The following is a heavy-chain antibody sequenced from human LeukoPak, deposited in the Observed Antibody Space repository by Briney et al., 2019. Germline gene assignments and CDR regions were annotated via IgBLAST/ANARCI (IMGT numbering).Heavy chain of an antibody. Sequence: SSVKVSCKXSGGTFSSYAISWVRQAPGQGLEWMGGIIPIFGTANYAQKFQGRVTITADESTSTAYMELSSLRSEDTAVYYCARDPLRPNAFDIWGQGTMVTVSS. CDR3: ARDPLRPNAFDI. CDR2: IIPIFGTA. V-gene: IGHV1-69*01. CDR1: GGTFSSYA. J-gene: IGHJ3*02. D-gene: IGHD5-12*01.